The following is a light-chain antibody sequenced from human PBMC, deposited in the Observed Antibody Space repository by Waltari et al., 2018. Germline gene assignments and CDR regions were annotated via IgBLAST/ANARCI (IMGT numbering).Light chain of an antibody. CDR3: QAWDSRVAGV. Sequence: SYELTQPPSVSVSPGQTASITCSGDKLGEKYAVWYQQRPGQSPVLVIYQDFKRPSGIPERFTASNSGNTATLTISGTRAMDEADYYCQAWDSRVAGVFGTGTKVTVL. CDR2: QDF. V-gene: IGLV3-1*01. J-gene: IGLJ1*01. CDR1: KLGEKY.